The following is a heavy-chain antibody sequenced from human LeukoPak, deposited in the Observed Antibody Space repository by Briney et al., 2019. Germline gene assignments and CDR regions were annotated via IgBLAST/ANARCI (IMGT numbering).Heavy chain of an antibody. CDR3: ATDRGWYFDY. J-gene: IGHJ4*02. CDR2: ISHEGTEK. D-gene: IGHD6-19*01. V-gene: IGHV3-30*04. Sequence: GGSLRLSCAASRVTFSSFAMHWVRQAPGKGPEWVAFISHEGTEKYYADSVKGRFTISRDNSKNTLYLQMNNLRDDDTAVFYCATDRGWYFDYWGQGTLVTVSS. CDR1: RVTFSSFA.